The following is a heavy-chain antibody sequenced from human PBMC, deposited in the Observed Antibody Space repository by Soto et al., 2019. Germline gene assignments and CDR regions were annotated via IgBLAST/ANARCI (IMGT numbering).Heavy chain of an antibody. Sequence: EVQLLESGGGLVQPGGSLRLSCAASGFTFSSYAMSWVRQAPGKGLEWVSAIGGSGGRPHYADSVKGRFTISRDNSKNTLYLQMNSLRADDTAVYYCAKTAEAVAGTVYDYWGRGTLVTVSS. D-gene: IGHD6-19*01. CDR3: AKTAEAVAGTVYDY. J-gene: IGHJ4*02. CDR2: IGGSGGRP. V-gene: IGHV3-23*01. CDR1: GFTFSSYA.